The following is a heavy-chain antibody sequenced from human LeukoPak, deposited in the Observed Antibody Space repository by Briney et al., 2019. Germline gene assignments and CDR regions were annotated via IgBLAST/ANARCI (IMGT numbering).Heavy chain of an antibody. CDR2: ISSYNSNT. CDR3: ARDGHWGYYMDV. J-gene: IGHJ6*03. CDR1: GYTFTSYG. Sequence: ASVRLSCKASGYTFTSYGISWVRQAPGQGLEWMGWISSYNSNTNYAQKLQGRVTMTTDTSTSTAYMELRSLRSDDTAVYYCARDGHWGYYMDVWGKGTTVTVSS. V-gene: IGHV1-18*01. D-gene: IGHD7-27*01.